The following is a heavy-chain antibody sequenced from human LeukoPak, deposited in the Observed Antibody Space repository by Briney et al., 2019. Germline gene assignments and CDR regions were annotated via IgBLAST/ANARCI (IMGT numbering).Heavy chain of an antibody. J-gene: IGHJ6*02. D-gene: IGHD2-21*02. Sequence: PGGSLRLSCAASGFTFSNYWMSWVRQAPGKGLEWVANIKQDGSEKYYVDSVKGRFTISKDNAKNSVYLQMNSLRPEDTAVYYCAREVVTAIANYGMDVWGQGTTVTVSS. CDR1: GFTFSNYW. CDR2: IKQDGSEK. V-gene: IGHV3-7*03. CDR3: AREVVTAIANYGMDV.